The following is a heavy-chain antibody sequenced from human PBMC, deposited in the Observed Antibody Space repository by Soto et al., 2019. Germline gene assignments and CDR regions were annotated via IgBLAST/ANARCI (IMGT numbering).Heavy chain of an antibody. Sequence: QVQLVESGGGVVQPGRSLRLSCAASGFTFSSYGMHWVRQAPGKGLEWVAVISYDGSNKYYADSVKGRFTISRDNSKNPPYLQRNSLGSEGKAVYYWARRAGGGHDYYYMDVWGKGTTVTVSS. D-gene: IGHD3-10*01. CDR1: GFTFSSYG. V-gene: IGHV3-30*03. CDR3: ARRAGGGHDYYYMDV. J-gene: IGHJ6*03. CDR2: ISYDGSNK.